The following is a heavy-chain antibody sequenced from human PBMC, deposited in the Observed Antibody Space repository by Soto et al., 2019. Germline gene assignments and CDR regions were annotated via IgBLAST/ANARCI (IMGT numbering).Heavy chain of an antibody. J-gene: IGHJ4*02. CDR2: INHSGST. CDR3: ARGPLKQLWLRY. V-gene: IGHV4-34*01. CDR1: DGCLSGYY. Sequence: EFLSLSCAVDDGCLSGYYWSWIRQPPGKGLEWIGEINHSGSTNYNPSLKSRVTISVDTSKNQFSLKLSSVTAADTAVYYCARGPLKQLWLRYWGQGTLVTVSS. D-gene: IGHD5-18*01.